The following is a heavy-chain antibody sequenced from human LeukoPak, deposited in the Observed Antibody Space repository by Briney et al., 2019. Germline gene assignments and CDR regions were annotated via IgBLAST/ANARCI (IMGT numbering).Heavy chain of an antibody. CDR3: AKEPHYDILTGYFDY. CDR2: ISWNSGSI. CDR1: GFTFDDYA. D-gene: IGHD3-9*01. Sequence: GGSLRLSCAASGFTFDDYAMHWVRQAPGKGLEWVSGISWNSGSIGYADSVKGRFTISRDNAKNSLYLQMNSLRAEDTALYYCAKEPHYDILTGYFDYWGQGTLVTVSS. J-gene: IGHJ4*02. V-gene: IGHV3-9*01.